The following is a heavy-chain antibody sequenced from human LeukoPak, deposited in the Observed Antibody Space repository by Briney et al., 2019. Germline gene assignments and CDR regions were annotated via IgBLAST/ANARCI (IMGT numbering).Heavy chain of an antibody. J-gene: IGHJ4*02. Sequence: GGSLRRSCTASGFTLGGHDMHWVRQTTGDGLEWVAAVSAGHHAFYAGSVKGRFTVSREDAKNSLYLQMNSLRTGDTAVYYCVREARGYHYTYFYYWGQGSLVTVSS. V-gene: IGHV3-13*01. CDR1: GFTLGGHD. CDR2: VSAGHHA. D-gene: IGHD5-18*01. CDR3: VREARGYHYTYFYY.